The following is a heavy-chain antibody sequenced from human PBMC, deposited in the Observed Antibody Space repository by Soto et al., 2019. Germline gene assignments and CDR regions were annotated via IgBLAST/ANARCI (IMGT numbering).Heavy chain of an antibody. CDR1: GGSISSYY. V-gene: IGHV4-59*08. Sequence: PSETLSLTCTVSGGSISSYYWSWIRQPPGKGLEWIGYIYYSGSTNYNPSLKSRVTISVDTSKNQFSLKLSSVTAADTAVYYCARNDLDYWGQGTLVTVSS. CDR3: ARNDLDY. CDR2: IYYSGST. D-gene: IGHD3-16*01. J-gene: IGHJ4*02.